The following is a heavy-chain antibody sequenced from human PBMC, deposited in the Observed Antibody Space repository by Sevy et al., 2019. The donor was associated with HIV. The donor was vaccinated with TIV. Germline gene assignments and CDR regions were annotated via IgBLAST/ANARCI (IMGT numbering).Heavy chain of an antibody. Sequence: ASVKVSCKASGYTFTGYYMHWVRQAPGQGLEWMGWLNPNSGGTNYAQKFQGRVTMTRETSIRTAYMELCRLRADDTAVYYGAGGVDTAMALYGMDVWGQGTTVTVSS. J-gene: IGHJ6*02. D-gene: IGHD5-18*01. CDR2: LNPNSGGT. CDR3: AGGVDTAMALYGMDV. CDR1: GYTFTGYY. V-gene: IGHV1-2*02.